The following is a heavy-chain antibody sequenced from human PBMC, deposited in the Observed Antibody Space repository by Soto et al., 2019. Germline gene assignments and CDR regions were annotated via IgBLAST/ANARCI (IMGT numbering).Heavy chain of an antibody. Sequence: QVQLVQSGAEVKKPGASVKVSCKASGYTLTAYYIHWVRQAPGQGREWMGIVNPGDGSTRYAQMFQDGVTMMRDTSTSTIYMELSSLRSEDTAVYYCARSYVQNRPIDYWGQGTLVTVSS. V-gene: IGHV1-46*01. J-gene: IGHJ4*02. CDR2: VNPGDGST. CDR1: GYTLTAYY. CDR3: ARSYVQNRPIDY. D-gene: IGHD3-10*02.